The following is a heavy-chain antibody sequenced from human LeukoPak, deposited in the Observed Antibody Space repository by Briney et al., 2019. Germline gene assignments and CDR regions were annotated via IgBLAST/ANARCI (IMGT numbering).Heavy chain of an antibody. J-gene: IGHJ4*02. D-gene: IGHD4-17*01. CDR2: IYYSGSP. CDR3: ARHTVTPAYFDY. Sequence: SETLSLTCTVSGGSITNYFWSWIRQPPGKGLEWIGYIYYSGSPSYYPSLKSRVTISVDTSKNQLFLKLSSVTAADTAVYYCARHTVTPAYFDYWGQGTLVTVSS. V-gene: IGHV4-59*01. CDR1: GGSITNYF.